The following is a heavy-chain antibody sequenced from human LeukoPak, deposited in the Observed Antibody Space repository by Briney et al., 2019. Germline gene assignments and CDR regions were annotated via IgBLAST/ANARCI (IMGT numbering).Heavy chain of an antibody. CDR1: GFTFSSYS. D-gene: IGHD4-17*01. Sequence: GGSLRLSCAASGFTFSSYSMNWVRQAPGQGLEWLGVVSYDGFTRPYADIVNGRFTISRDNSMNTLYLQMNSLRAEDTAVYYCAKDFFPKTTVYYFDSWGQGTLVTVSS. J-gene: IGHJ4*02. CDR3: AKDFFPKTTVYYFDS. V-gene: IGHV3-30*18. CDR2: VSYDGFTR.